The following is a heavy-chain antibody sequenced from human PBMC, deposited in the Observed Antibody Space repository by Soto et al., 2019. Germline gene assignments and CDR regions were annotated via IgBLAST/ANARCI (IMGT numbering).Heavy chain of an antibody. Sequence: QVQLVQSGAEVKKPGSSVKVSCKASGGTFSSYSISWVRQAPGQGLEWMGGIIPIFGTANYAQKFQGRVTITADESTSTAYMALSSLRSEDTAVHYCARGEAARYYHGMDVWGQGTTVTVAS. D-gene: IGHD6-13*01. J-gene: IGHJ6*02. CDR1: GGTFSSYS. V-gene: IGHV1-69*12. CDR3: ARGEAARYYHGMDV. CDR2: IIPIFGTA.